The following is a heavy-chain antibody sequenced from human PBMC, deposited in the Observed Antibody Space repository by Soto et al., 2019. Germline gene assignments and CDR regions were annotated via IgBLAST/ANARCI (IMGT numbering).Heavy chain of an antibody. V-gene: IGHV1-3*01. J-gene: IGHJ3*02. CDR1: GYTFTSYA. Sequence: ASVKVSCKASGYTFTSYAMHWVRQAPGQRLEWMGWINAGNGNTKYSQKFQGRVTITRDTSASTAYMELSSLRSEDTAVYYCARDAQQLVRFXFDIWGQGTMVTVSS. D-gene: IGHD6-13*01. CDR3: ARDAQQLVRFXFDI. CDR2: INAGNGNT.